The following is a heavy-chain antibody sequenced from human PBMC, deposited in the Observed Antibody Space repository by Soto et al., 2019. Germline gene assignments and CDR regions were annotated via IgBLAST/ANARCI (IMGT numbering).Heavy chain of an antibody. CDR2: TYYRSRFFS. V-gene: IGHV6-1*02. CDR3: VRDRYSSSGWFDP. Sequence: QVQLQQSGPGLVKPSQTLSLTCAISGDSVSSYSAAWNWIRQSPSGGLELLGRTYYRSRFFSDSSESVKSRIIINPDTSKNQFSLQLKSVTPEDTAVYYCVRDRYSSSGWFDPWGQGTPVTVSS. CDR1: GDSVSSYSAA. D-gene: IGHD3-10*01. J-gene: IGHJ5*02.